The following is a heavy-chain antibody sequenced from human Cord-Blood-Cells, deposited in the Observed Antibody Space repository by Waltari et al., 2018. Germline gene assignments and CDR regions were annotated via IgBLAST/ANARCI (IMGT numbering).Heavy chain of an antibody. CDR2: IYYSGST. Sequence: QLQLQESGPGLVKPSETLSLTCTVSGGSISSSSYYWGWIRQPPGKGLEWIGRIYYSGSTSYDPALKSRVTISVDTSKNQFSRKLSSVTAADTAVYYCARQSPNDYYGSGSYFDYWGQGTLVTVSS. CDR3: ARQSPNDYYGSGSYFDY. J-gene: IGHJ4*02. CDR1: GGSISSSSYY. V-gene: IGHV4-39*01. D-gene: IGHD3-10*01.